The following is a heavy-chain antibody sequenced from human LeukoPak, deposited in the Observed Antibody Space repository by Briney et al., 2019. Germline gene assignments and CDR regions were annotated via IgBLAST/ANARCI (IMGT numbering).Heavy chain of an antibody. J-gene: IGHJ4*02. CDR1: GFTFSSYG. D-gene: IGHD2-2*02. CDR2: IRYDGSNK. CDR3: AKGIIEVVVPAAISY. Sequence: PGGSLRLSCAASGFTFSSYGMHWVRQAPGKGLEWVAFIRYDGSNKYYADSVKGRFTISRDNSKNTLYLQVNSLRAEDTAVYYCAKGIIEVVVPAAISYWGQGTLVTVSS. V-gene: IGHV3-30*02.